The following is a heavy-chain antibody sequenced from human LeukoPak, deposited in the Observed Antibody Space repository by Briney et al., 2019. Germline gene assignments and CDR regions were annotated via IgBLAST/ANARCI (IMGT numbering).Heavy chain of an antibody. CDR3: ARASITMIVVVRFAFDI. CDR2: IYYSGST. D-gene: IGHD3-22*01. CDR1: GGSISSYY. J-gene: IGHJ3*02. V-gene: IGHV4-30-4*01. Sequence: PSETLSLTCTVSGGSISSYYWSWIRQPPGKGLEWIGYIYYSGSTYYNPSLKSRVTISVDTSKNQFSLKLSSVTAADTAVYYCARASITMIVVVRFAFDIWGQGTMVTVSS.